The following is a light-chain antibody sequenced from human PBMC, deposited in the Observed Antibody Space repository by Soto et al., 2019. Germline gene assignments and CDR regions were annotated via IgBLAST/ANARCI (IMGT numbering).Light chain of an antibody. CDR3: QVWDSSSVV. V-gene: IGLV3-21*02. CDR2: DDS. CDR1: NTGSKS. Sequence: SSELTQPPSVSVAPGQTARITCGGNNTGSKSVHWYQQKPGQAPVLVVYDDSDRPSGIPERFSGSNSGNTATLTISRVEAGDEADYYCQVWDSSSVVFGGGTKVTVL. J-gene: IGLJ2*01.